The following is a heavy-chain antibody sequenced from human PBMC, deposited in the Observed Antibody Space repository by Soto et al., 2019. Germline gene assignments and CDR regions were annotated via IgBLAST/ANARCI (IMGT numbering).Heavy chain of an antibody. J-gene: IGHJ6*02. CDR2: ISYEGSNK. D-gene: IGHD3-3*01. Sequence: GGSLRLSCVSSGFTFSGYGMHWVRQAPGKGLEWVAVISYEGSNKYYADSVKGRFTISRDNSINTMYLEMNSLRAEDTAVYYCAKDRKTIFGVVPFSGGMDVWGQGTTVTVSS. V-gene: IGHV3-30*18. CDR3: AKDRKTIFGVVPFSGGMDV. CDR1: GFTFSGYG.